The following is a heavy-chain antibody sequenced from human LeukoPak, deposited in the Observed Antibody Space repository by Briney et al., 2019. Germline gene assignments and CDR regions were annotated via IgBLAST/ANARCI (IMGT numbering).Heavy chain of an antibody. CDR2: IYSGDST. V-gene: IGHV3-53*01. CDR1: GFTVSSYH. CDR3: ARGSGSWEY. D-gene: IGHD1-26*01. Sequence: GGSLRLSGSASGFTVSSYHMIWLPQAPGKGLVWCTNIYSGDSTYYADSVKGRFTTSRDNSKNTLYLQMNDLRVEDTAVYYCARGSGSWEYWGQGTLVTVSS. J-gene: IGHJ4*02.